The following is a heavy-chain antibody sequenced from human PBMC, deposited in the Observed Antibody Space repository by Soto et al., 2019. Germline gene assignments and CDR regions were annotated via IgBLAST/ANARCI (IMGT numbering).Heavy chain of an antibody. Sequence: QVPLQESGPRLVRPSGTLSLTCTVSSGSITSANWWSWVRQPPGRGPEWMGEIYHSGSTNYNLSLRSPVTLSVDKSKIGVSLSLSSVTAADTAMYYGARRGGGVVVAATTRFDYWGQRTLVPVSS. D-gene: IGHD2-15*01. J-gene: IGHJ4*02. CDR3: ARRGGGVVVAATTRFDY. CDR2: IYHSGST. CDR1: SGSITSANW. V-gene: IGHV4-4*02.